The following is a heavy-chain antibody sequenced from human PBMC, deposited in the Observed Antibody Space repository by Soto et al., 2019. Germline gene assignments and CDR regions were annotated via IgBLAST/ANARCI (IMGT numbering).Heavy chain of an antibody. CDR3: ARGVQWY. CDR1: GGSISRGDYY. Sequence: SETLSLTCTVSGGSISRGDYYWSWIRQPPGKGLEWIGYIYYSGSTHYNPSLKSRVTISVDTSKNQFSLKLRSVTAADTAVYYCARGVQWYCGQGTLVPVSS. D-gene: IGHD6-19*01. V-gene: IGHV4-30-4*01. CDR2: IYYSGST. J-gene: IGHJ1*01.